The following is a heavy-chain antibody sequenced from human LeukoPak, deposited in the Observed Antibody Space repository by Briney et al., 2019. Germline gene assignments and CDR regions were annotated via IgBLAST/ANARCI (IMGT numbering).Heavy chain of an antibody. CDR3: ARDRIAARPVRADY. D-gene: IGHD6-6*01. CDR1: GFTFSSYA. V-gene: IGHV3-23*01. J-gene: IGHJ4*02. Sequence: PGGSLRLSCAASGFTFSSYAMSWVRQAPGKGLEWVSAISGSGGSTYYADSVKGRFTISRDNAKNSLYLQMNSLRAEDTAVYYCARDRIAARPVRADYWGQGTLVTVSS. CDR2: ISGSGGST.